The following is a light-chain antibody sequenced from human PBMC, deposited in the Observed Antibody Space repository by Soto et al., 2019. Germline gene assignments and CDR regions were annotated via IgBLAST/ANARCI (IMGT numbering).Light chain of an antibody. J-gene: IGKJ4*01. CDR3: QQYHDWVT. CDR1: QSVSTN. CDR2: DPS. V-gene: IGKV3D-15*01. Sequence: VMTQSPGTLSVSPGEPATLSCGTSQSVSTNLAWYQQKPGQPPRLLIYDPSTRATGIPARFRGSGSGTEFTLTISYLRPEDFAVYFCQQYHDWVTFGGGTKVEI.